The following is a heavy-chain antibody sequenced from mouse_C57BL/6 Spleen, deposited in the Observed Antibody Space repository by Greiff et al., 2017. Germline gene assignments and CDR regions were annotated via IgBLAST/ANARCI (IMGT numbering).Heavy chain of an antibody. CDR2: IYPGSGST. CDR3: ARSRGNYYAMDY. J-gene: IGHJ4*01. CDR1: GYTFTSYW. D-gene: IGHD2-1*01. Sequence: QVQLQQPGAELVKPGASVKMSCKASGYTFTSYWITWVKQRPGQGLEWIGDIYPGSGSTNYNEKFKSKATLTVDKSSSTAYMQLSSLTSEDSAVYYCARSRGNYYAMDYWGQGTSVTVSS. V-gene: IGHV1-55*01.